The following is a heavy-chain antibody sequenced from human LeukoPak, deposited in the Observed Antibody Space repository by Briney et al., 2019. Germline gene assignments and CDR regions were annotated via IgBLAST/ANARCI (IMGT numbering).Heavy chain of an antibody. Sequence: SETLSLTCTVSGYSISSGYYWGWIRQPPGKGLEWIGSIYHSGSTYYNPSLKSRVTISVDTSKNQFSLKLSSVTAADTAVYYCARDLTEYYYGSGSPIWGYWGQGTLVTVSS. CDR1: GYSISSGYY. D-gene: IGHD3-10*01. CDR2: IYHSGST. J-gene: IGHJ4*02. V-gene: IGHV4-38-2*02. CDR3: ARDLTEYYYGSGSPIWGY.